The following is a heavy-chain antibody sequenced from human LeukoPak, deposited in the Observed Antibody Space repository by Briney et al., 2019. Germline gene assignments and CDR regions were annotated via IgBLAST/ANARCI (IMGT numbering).Heavy chain of an antibody. D-gene: IGHD1-14*01. CDR2: LSRYGDGQ. Sequence: GGSLRLSYSASGFTFTNYGVSCVRHAPGKGLEWVSGLSRYGDGQFYADSVEGRFSISRDISNNIWYLQMNSLRAEDTAVYYCARGCQCPSGLSSWFDPRGQGTLVAVSS. V-gene: IGHV3-23*01. J-gene: IGHJ5*02. CDR1: GFTFTNYG. CDR3: ARGCQCPSGLSSWFDP.